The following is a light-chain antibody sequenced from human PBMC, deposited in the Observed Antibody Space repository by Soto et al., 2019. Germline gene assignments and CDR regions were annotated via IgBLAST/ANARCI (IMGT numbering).Light chain of an antibody. CDR2: GNS. CDR1: SSNIGAGYD. J-gene: IGLJ1*01. CDR3: QSYDRSLRTYV. V-gene: IGLV1-40*01. Sequence: VLTQPPSVSGAPGQRVTISCSGSSSNIGAGYDVNWYRQLPGTAPKLLIYGNSDRPSGVPDRFSGSKSGTSASLAITGLQAEDEADYFCQSYDRSLRTYVFGTGTKVTVL.